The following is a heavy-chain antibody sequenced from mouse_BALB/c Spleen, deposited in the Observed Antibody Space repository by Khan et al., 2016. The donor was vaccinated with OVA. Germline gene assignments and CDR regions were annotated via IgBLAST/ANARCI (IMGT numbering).Heavy chain of an antibody. CDR3: ARENYYGSSCYAMDY. V-gene: IGHV1S41*01. CDR1: GYTFTSYW. CDR2: IGPGSSNA. J-gene: IGHJ4*01. D-gene: IGHD1-1*01. Sequence: DLVKPGASVKLSCKASGYTFTSYWINWIKQRPGQGLEWIGRIGPGSSNAYYNDMFKDKATLTVDTSSNTAYIQLSSLSSEDSAVLFCARENYYGSSCYAMDYWGQGTSVTVSA.